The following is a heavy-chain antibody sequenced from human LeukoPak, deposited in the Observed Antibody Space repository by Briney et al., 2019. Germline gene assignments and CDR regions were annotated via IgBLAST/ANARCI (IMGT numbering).Heavy chain of an antibody. Sequence: SETLSLTCTVSGGSISSSSYYWGWIRQPPGKGLEWIVSIYYSGSTYYNPSLKSRVTISVDTSKNQFSLKLSSVTAADTAVYYCARPRDSSGYYSSWGQGTLVTVSS. CDR1: GGSISSSSYY. CDR3: ARPRDSSGYYSS. D-gene: IGHD3-22*01. V-gene: IGHV4-39*01. CDR2: IYYSGST. J-gene: IGHJ5*02.